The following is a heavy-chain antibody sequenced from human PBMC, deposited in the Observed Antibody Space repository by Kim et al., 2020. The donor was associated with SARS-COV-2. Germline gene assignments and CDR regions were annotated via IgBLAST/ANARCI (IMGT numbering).Heavy chain of an antibody. J-gene: IGHJ4*02. V-gene: IGHV1-2*02. Sequence: KYAQKFQDRVTMTRDTSILTVYMELTRLRSDDTAVYYCARIDHSSGSDYWGQGTLVTVSS. CDR3: ARIDHSSGSDY. D-gene: IGHD3-22*01.